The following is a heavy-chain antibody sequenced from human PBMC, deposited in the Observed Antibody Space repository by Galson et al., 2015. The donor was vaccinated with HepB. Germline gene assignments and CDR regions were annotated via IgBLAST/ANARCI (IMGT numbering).Heavy chain of an antibody. J-gene: IGHJ3*02. CDR3: AKLSLRGYWGGYDAFDI. CDR1: GHNFIGYG. V-gene: IGHV1-18*01. CDR2: ISVRGGNT. Sequence: SVKVSCKASGHNFIGYGITWVRQAPGQGLEWMGWISVRGGNTNYASKFRGRITMTADTATSTAYMDLRSLRSDDTAVYYCAKLSLRGYWGGYDAFDIWGPGTMVTVSS. D-gene: IGHD3-9*01.